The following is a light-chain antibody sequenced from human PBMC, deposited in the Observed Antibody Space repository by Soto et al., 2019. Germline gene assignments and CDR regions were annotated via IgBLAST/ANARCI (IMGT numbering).Light chain of an antibody. Sequence: DIVMRQSPATLSVSPVERATRACRASQSVSSNLAWYQQKPGQGPRLLIYGASTRATGIPARFSGSGSGTEFTLTISSLQSEDFAVYYCQQYKNWPQFTFGPGTKVDIK. CDR2: GAS. CDR1: QSVSSN. V-gene: IGKV3-15*01. J-gene: IGKJ3*01. CDR3: QQYKNWPQFT.